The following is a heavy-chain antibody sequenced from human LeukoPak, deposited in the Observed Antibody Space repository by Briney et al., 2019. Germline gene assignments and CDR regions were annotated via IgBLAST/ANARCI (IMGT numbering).Heavy chain of an antibody. CDR2: IYYSGST. D-gene: IGHD4-11*01. CDR3: ARLNYSPDYYYYYGMDV. J-gene: IGHJ6*02. V-gene: IGHV4-59*01. Sequence: KSSETLSLTCTVSGGSISSYYWSWIRQPPGKGLEWIGYIYYSGSTNYNPSLKSRVTISVDTSKNQFSLKLSSVTAADTAVYYCARLNYSPDYYYYYGMDVWGQGTTVTVSS. CDR1: GGSISSYY.